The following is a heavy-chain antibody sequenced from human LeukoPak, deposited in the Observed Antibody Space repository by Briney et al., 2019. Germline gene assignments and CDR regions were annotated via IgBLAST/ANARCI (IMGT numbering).Heavy chain of an antibody. Sequence: PGGSLRLSGAASGFTFSSYSMNWVRQAPGKGLEWVSSISSSSSYIYYADSVKGRFTISRYNAKNSLYLQMTSLRAEDTAVYYCARLYGTTAFDIWGQGTMVTVSS. V-gene: IGHV3-21*01. J-gene: IGHJ3*02. CDR3: ARLYGTTAFDI. CDR2: ISSSSSYI. CDR1: GFTFSSYS. D-gene: IGHD4-17*01.